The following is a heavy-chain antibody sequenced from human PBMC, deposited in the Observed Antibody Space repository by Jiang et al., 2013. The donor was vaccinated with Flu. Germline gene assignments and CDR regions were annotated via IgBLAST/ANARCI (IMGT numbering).Heavy chain of an antibody. V-gene: IGHV1-69*01. J-gene: IGHJ2*01. CDR3: ASQSYYYDSSGYYLNWYFDL. CDR2: IIPIFGTA. Sequence: SSVKVSCKASGGTFSSYAISWVRQAPGQGLEWMGGIIPIFGTANYAQKFQGRVTITADESTSTAYMELSSLRSEDTAVYYCASQSYYYDSSGYYLNWYFDLWGRGTLVTVSS. CDR1: GGTFSSYA. D-gene: IGHD3-22*01.